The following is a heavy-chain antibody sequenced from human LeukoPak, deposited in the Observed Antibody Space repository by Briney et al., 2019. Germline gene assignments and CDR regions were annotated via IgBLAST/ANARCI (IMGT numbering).Heavy chain of an antibody. CDR2: ITGGGSGI. V-gene: IGHV3-23*01. D-gene: IGHD3-9*01. J-gene: IGHJ4*02. CDR3: AKWGGYDVLTGYYVSDY. CDR1: GFTFSNYA. Sequence: PGASLRLSCAASGFTFSNYAMSWVRQAPGKGLEWVSAITGGGSGIYYADSMKSRFTISRDNSKNTLYLQLNSLRAEDTAVYYCAKWGGYDVLTGYYVSDYWGQGTLVTVSS.